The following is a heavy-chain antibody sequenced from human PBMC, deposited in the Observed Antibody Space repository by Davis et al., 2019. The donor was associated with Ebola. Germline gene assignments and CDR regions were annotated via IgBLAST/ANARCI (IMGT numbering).Heavy chain of an antibody. V-gene: IGHV3-30*19. J-gene: IGHJ4*02. CDR2: IWYDGSNK. CDR1: GSTFSSYG. D-gene: IGHD5-18*01. CDR3: ARGKAMATDY. Sequence: GESLKISCAASGSTFSSYGMHWVRQAPGKGLEWVAVIWYDGSNKYYADSVKGRFTISRDNSKNKLYLQMNSLRAEDTAVYYCARGKAMATDYWGQGTLVTVSS.